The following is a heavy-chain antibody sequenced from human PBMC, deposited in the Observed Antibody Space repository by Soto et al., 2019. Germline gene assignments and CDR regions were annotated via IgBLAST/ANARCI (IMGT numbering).Heavy chain of an antibody. CDR3: ARDHHRYSGYDYVDY. CDR1: GFTFSSYD. J-gene: IGHJ4*02. V-gene: IGHV3-23*01. CDR2: ISGSGGST. D-gene: IGHD5-12*01. Sequence: PGGSLRLSCAASGFTFSSYDMSWVRQAPGKGLEWVSAISGSGGSTNYADSVKGRFTISRDNAKNSLYLQMNSLRAEDTAVYYCARDHHRYSGYDYVDYWGQGTLVTVSS.